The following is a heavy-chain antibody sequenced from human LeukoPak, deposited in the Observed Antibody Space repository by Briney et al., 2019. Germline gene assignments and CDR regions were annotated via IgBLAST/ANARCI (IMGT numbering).Heavy chain of an antibody. CDR2: IYHSGST. Sequence: SETLSLTCTASGYSISSGYYWGWIRQPPGKGLERIGSIYHSGSTYYNPSLKSRVTISVDTSKNQFSLKLSSVTAADTAVYYCARVHTAGTCYGVCWFDPWGQGTLVTVSS. CDR1: GYSISSGYY. CDR3: ARVHTAGTCYGVCWFDP. V-gene: IGHV4-38-2*02. J-gene: IGHJ5*02. D-gene: IGHD2-15*01.